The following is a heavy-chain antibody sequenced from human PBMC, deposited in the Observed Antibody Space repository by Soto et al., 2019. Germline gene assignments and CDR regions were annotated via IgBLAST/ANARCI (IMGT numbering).Heavy chain of an antibody. Sequence: LRLSCAASGFTFSSYSINWVRQSPCKGLEWVSSISSSSSYIYYADSVKGRFTISRDNAKNSLYLQMNSLRAEDTAVYYCAREISSRALYYYGMDVWGQGTTVTVSS. D-gene: IGHD6-13*01. J-gene: IGHJ6*02. V-gene: IGHV3-21*01. CDR2: ISSSSSYI. CDR3: AREISSRALYYYGMDV. CDR1: GFTFSSYS.